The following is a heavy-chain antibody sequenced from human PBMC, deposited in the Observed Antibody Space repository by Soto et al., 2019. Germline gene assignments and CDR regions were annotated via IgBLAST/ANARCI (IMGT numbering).Heavy chain of an antibody. V-gene: IGHV3-48*02. CDR2: ISSSSSTI. D-gene: IGHD1-26*01. CDR3: ARDGYDGSYPYYYYYGMDV. Sequence: GGSLRLSCAASGFTFSSYSMNWVRQAPGKGLEWVSYISSSSSTIYYADSVKGRFTISRDNAKNSLYLQMNSLRDEDTAVYYCARDGYDGSYPYYYYYGMDVWGQGTTVTVSS. CDR1: GFTFSSYS. J-gene: IGHJ6*02.